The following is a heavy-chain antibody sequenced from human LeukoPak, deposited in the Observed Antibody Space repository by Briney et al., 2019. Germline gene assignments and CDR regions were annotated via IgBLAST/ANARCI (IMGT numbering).Heavy chain of an antibody. CDR2: IKGDGSQE. V-gene: IGHV3-7*01. Sequence: GGSLRLSCVASRFTFGSYWMTWVRQAPGKGLEWVANIKGDGSQEHYVDSVQGRFTISRDNAKNSLYLQMNFLRVEDTAVYHCARDSNPHSFDSGNRYFDAFDLWGQGTMVTVSS. CDR1: RFTFGSYW. CDR3: ARDSNPHSFDSGNRYFDAFDL. D-gene: IGHD3-22*01. J-gene: IGHJ3*01.